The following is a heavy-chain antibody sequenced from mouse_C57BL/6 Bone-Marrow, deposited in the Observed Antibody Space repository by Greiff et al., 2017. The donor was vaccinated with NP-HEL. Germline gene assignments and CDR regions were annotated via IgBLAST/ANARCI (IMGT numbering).Heavy chain of an antibody. CDR1: GYTFTSYG. V-gene: IGHV1-81*01. D-gene: IGHD2-2*01. CDR3: AYGYDGGDFDY. J-gene: IGHJ2*01. CDR2: IYPRSGNT. Sequence: VQLVESGAELARPGASVKLSCKASGYTFTSYGISWVKQRTGQGLEWIGEIYPRSGNTYYNEKFKGKATLTADKSSSTAYMELRSLTSEDSAVYFCAYGYDGGDFDYWGQGTTLTVSS.